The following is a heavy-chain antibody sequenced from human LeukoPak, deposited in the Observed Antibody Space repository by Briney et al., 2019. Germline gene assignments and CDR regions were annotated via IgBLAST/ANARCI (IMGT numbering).Heavy chain of an antibody. V-gene: IGHV1-18*01. D-gene: IGHD3-22*01. CDR3: ARDYYDSSGYYYGAI. CDR1: GYTFTSYG. CDR2: ISAYNGNT. Sequence: ASVKVSCKASGYTFTSYGISWVRQAPGQGLEWMGWISAYNGNTNYAQKLQGRVTMTTDTSTSTAYMELRSLRSDDTAVYYCARDYYDSSGYYYGAIWGQGTMVTVSS. J-gene: IGHJ3*02.